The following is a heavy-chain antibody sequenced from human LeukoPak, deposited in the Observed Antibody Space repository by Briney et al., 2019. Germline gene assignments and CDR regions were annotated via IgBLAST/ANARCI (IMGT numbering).Heavy chain of an antibody. CDR2: IYYSGST. D-gene: IGHD1-1*01. V-gene: IGHV4-59*13. J-gene: IGHJ4*02. Sequence: SETLSLTCTVSGGSISSYYWSWIRQPPGKGLEWIGYIYYSGSTSYNPSLKSRVTISVDTSKNQFSLKLSSVTAADTAVYYCAITTGTGFDYWGQGTLVTVSS. CDR3: AITTGTGFDY. CDR1: GGSISSYY.